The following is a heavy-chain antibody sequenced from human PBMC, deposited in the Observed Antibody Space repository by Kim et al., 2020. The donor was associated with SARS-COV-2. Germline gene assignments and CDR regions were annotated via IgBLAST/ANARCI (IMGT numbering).Heavy chain of an antibody. D-gene: IGHD4-4*01. CDR2: DGGGNNK. Sequence: GGSLRLSCAGSGFNFGINGMTWVRQTPGKGLEWVSSDGGGNNKFYADSVRGRFTVSRDDSQSTVYLQMNSLRAEDTAVYYCVKDHCPGNSLWDAFHIWGQGTMVSVSA. CDR3: VKDHCPGNSLWDAFHI. J-gene: IGHJ3*02. CDR1: GFNFGING. V-gene: IGHV3-23*01.